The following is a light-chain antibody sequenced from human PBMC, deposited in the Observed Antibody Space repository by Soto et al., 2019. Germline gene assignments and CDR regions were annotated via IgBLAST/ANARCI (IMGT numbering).Light chain of an antibody. J-gene: IGKJ5*01. V-gene: IGKV3-15*01. CDR2: AAS. Sequence: ELVMKDSRSTVSVSPGDRSTLSLGASQSINSNLAWYQQQPGQAPRLLIYAASTRATAVPDRFSGSGSGTDFTLTITSLQSDDFAVYLCQHSTEWRITFAEGTRLEIK. CDR3: QHSTEWRIT. CDR1: QSINSN.